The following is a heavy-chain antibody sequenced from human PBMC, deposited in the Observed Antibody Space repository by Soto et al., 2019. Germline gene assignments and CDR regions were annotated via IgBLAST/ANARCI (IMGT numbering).Heavy chain of an antibody. J-gene: IGHJ4*02. D-gene: IGHD2-2*01. CDR3: ASMRGDSSTLGYCSSTSCYWFDY. V-gene: IGHV4-59*01. CDR2: IYYSGST. CDR1: GGSISSYY. Sequence: PSETLSLTCTVSGGSISSYYCSWIRQPPGKGLEWIGYIYYSGSTNYNPSLKSRVTISVDTSKNQFSLKLSSVTAADTAVYYCASMRGDSSTLGYCSSTSCYWFDYWGQGTLVTVSS.